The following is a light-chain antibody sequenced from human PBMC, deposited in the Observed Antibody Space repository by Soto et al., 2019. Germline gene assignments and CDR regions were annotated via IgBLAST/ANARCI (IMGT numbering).Light chain of an antibody. Sequence: LVLTQSPGTLSLSPGERATLSCRASQSVSIYLAWYQQKPGQAPMLLXXYASNRATGIPARFSGSGSGTDFTLTISSLEPEDAAVYYCQQRSNWPPITFGQGTRLEIK. CDR3: QQRSNWPPIT. CDR1: QSVSIY. CDR2: YAS. J-gene: IGKJ5*01. V-gene: IGKV3-11*01.